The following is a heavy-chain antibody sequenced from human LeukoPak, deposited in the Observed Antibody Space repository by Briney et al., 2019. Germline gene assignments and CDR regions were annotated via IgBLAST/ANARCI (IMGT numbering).Heavy chain of an antibody. CDR2: MYYTGRT. J-gene: IGHJ4*02. Sequence: SETLSLTCTVSGDSMSYYYWSWIRQTPGKGLEWLGYMYYTGRTKYNPSLKSRVTFSLDMSKNQFSLKLDSVTAADTAMYYCTRITIHGNSDYWGQGTPVTVSS. CDR1: GDSMSYYY. V-gene: IGHV4-59*01. D-gene: IGHD5-24*01. CDR3: TRITIHGNSDY.